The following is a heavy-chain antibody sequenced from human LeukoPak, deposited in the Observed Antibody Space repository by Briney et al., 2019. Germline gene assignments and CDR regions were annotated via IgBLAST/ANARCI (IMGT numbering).Heavy chain of an antibody. CDR2: ISGSGGST. CDR1: XFTXSSXX. J-gene: IGHJ4*02. D-gene: IGHD2-2*01. CDR3: AKDIVVVPAALTLDY. Sequence: CAAXXFTXSSXXMSGVXQXPGXGLXXXSGISGSGGSTYYADSVKGRFTISRDNSKNTLYLQMNSLRAEDTAVYYCAKDIVVVPAALTLDYWGQGTLVTVSS. V-gene: IGHV3-23*01.